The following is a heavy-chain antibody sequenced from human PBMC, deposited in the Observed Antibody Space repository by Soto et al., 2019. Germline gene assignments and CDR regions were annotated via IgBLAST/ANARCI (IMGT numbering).Heavy chain of an antibody. CDR1: GYTFTNFG. CDR2: ISAYNGNT. CDR3: ARGGTPICY. J-gene: IGHJ4*02. D-gene: IGHD3-16*01. Sequence: QVQLVQSGAEVKKPGASVKVSCKTSGYTFTNFGLSWVRQAPGQGLEWMGWISAYNGNTNYAQNFRGRVSMTTDPSTRTAYMELMSLRSDDTAVYHCARGGTPICYWGQGTLVTVSS. V-gene: IGHV1-18*01.